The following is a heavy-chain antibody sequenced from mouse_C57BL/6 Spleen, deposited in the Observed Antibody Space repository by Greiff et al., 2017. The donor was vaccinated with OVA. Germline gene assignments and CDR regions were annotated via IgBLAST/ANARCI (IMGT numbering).Heavy chain of an antibody. D-gene: IGHD3-3*01. V-gene: IGHV1-50*01. CDR1: GYTFTSYW. CDR2: IDPSDSYT. Sequence: QVQLQQPGAELVKPGASVKLSCKASGYTFTSYWMQWVKQRPGQGLEWIGEIDPSDSYTNYNQKFKGKATLTVDTSSSTAYMQLSSLTSEDSAVYYCARGDQRGDYWGKGTTLTVSS. CDR3: ARGDQRGDY. J-gene: IGHJ2*01.